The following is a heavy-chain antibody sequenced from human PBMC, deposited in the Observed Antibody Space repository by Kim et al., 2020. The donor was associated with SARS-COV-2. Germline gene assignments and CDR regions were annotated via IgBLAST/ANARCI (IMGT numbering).Heavy chain of an antibody. CDR1: GFTFSSYS. V-gene: IGHV3-21*01. CDR3: ARDPIQLWSVYYYYGMDV. CDR2: ISSSSSYI. D-gene: IGHD5-18*01. J-gene: IGHJ6*02. Sequence: GGSLRLSCAASGFTFSSYSMNWVRQAPGKGLEWVSSISSSSSYIYYADSVKGRFTISRDNAKNSLYLQMNSLRAEDTAVYYCARDPIQLWSVYYYYGMDVWGQGTTVTVSS.